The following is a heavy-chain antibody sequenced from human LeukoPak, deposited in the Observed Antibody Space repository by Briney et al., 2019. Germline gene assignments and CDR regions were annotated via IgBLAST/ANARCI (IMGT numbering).Heavy chain of an antibody. J-gene: IGHJ6*02. CDR3: AKEHQLPLYYYYYYGMDV. V-gene: IGHV3-23*01. D-gene: IGHD2-2*01. CDR1: GFTFSSYA. CDR2: ISGSGGST. Sequence: PGGSLRLSCAASGFTFSSYAMSWVRQAPGKGLEWVSAISGSGGSTYYADSVKGRFTISRDNSKNTLYLQMNSLRAEDTAVYYCAKEHQLPLYYYYYYGMDVWGQGTTVTVSS.